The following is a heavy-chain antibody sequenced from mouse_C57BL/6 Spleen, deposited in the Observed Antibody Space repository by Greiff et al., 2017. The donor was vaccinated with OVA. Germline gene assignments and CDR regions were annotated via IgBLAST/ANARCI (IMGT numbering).Heavy chain of an antibody. CDR1: GYTFTGYW. CDR2: ILPGSGST. CDR3: ARGLIDYGYDGGYFDV. D-gene: IGHD2-2*01. V-gene: IGHV1-9*01. Sequence: QVQLQQSGAELMKPGASVKLSCKATGYTFTGYWIEWVKQRPGHGLEWIGEILPGSGSTNYNEKFKGKATFTADTSSNTAYMQLSSLTTEDSAIYYCARGLIDYGYDGGYFDVWGTGTTVTVSS. J-gene: IGHJ1*03.